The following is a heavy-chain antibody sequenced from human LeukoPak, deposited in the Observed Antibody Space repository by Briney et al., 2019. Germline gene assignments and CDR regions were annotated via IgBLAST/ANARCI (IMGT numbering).Heavy chain of an antibody. CDR2: LYYSGST. V-gene: IGHV4-39*01. D-gene: IGHD3-10*01. J-gene: IGHJ5*02. CDR3: SRPGIRNWFDP. Sequence: SETLSLTCTVSGGSISSSGYNWDWIRQPPGKGLEWIGNLYYSGSTYYNPSLKSRVTISVDTSKNQFSLKLSSVTAADTAVYFCSRPGIRNWFDPWGQGTLVTVSP. CDR1: GGSISSSGYN.